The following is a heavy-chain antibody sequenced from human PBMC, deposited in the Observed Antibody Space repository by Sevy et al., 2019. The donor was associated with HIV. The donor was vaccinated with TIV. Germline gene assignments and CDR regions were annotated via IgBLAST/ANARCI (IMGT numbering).Heavy chain of an antibody. V-gene: IGHV3-33*01. Sequence: GGSLRLSCAASGFTFSSYGMHWVRQAPGKGLEWVAVIWFDGSNTFYADSVKGRFTISRDIAENTLHLQMNSLRAEDTAVHYCARDLESYNYGAYGPSFMPDYWGQGTVVTVSS. CDR1: GFTFSSYG. CDR2: IWFDGSNT. D-gene: IGHD1-1*01. J-gene: IGHJ4*02. CDR3: ARDLESYNYGAYGPSFMPDY.